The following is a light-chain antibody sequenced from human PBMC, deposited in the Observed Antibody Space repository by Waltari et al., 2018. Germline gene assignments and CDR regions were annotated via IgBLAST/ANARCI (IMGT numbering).Light chain of an antibody. CDR2: GRN. J-gene: IGLJ3*02. CDR1: CLRNTY. Sequence: SSELTQDPAVSVALGQTVRVTCQGDCLRNTYATWFQQKAGQAPLRVIYGRNNRPSGIPDRCSASTSGNTASLTITGAQAEDEADYYCYCRGSGGAHWVFGGGTKLTVL. CDR3: YCRGSGGAHWV. V-gene: IGLV3-19*01.